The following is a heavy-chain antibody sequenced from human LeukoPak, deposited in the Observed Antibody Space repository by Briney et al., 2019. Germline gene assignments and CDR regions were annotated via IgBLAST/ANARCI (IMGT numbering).Heavy chain of an antibody. V-gene: IGHV3-23*01. D-gene: IGHD2-21*01. CDR3: AKDRDVVVLATILDY. CDR1: GFTYSSYS. CDR2: ISGSGDST. J-gene: IGHJ4*02. Sequence: GGSLRLSCAASGFTYSSYSMNWVHQAPGKGLEWVSAISGSGDSTYYADFVRGRFTISRDNSKNTLYLQMDSLTAEDTAGYYCAKDRDVVVLATILDYWGQGTLLTVSS.